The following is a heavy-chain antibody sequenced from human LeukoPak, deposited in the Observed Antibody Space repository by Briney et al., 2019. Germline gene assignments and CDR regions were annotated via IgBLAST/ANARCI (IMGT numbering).Heavy chain of an antibody. Sequence: GGSLRLSCAASGFTFSSYAMSWVRQAPGKGLEWVSTISSNSGITYYADSVKGRFTISRDNSKNTLYLQMNSLRAEDTAVYYCARYSSGWYSPFDYWGQGTLVTVSS. CDR1: GFTFSSYA. CDR3: ARYSSGWYSPFDY. V-gene: IGHV3-23*01. CDR2: ISSNSGIT. J-gene: IGHJ4*02. D-gene: IGHD6-19*01.